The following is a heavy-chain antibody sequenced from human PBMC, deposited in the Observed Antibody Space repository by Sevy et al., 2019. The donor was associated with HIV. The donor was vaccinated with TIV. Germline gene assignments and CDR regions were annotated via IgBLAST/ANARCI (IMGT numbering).Heavy chain of an antibody. Sequence: GGSLRLSCAASGFTFSSYVMNCVRKAPGKGLEWVPYISSSGSPIYYADSVKGRFTISRDNAKNSLYLQMNSLRADVTVLYCCARGWVASSLTMDVWGQGSTVTVSS. CDR1: GFTFSSYV. CDR2: ISSSGSPI. J-gene: IGHJ6*02. D-gene: IGHD6-13*01. CDR3: ARGWVASSLTMDV. V-gene: IGHV3-48*03.